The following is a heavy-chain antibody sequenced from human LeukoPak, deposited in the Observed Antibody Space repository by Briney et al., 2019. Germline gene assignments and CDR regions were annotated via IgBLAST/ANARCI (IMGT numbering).Heavy chain of an antibody. Sequence: SQTLSLTFAISGDSVSINSAAWNWIRQSPSRGLEWLGRTYYRSKWYKDYAVNGKSQITIKQDTTKNTVYLQLNDGTPEDTAVYYCARVPYYDSSGYYYGSVGFDYWGQGTLVTVSS. CDR3: ARVPYYDSSGYYYGSVGFDY. CDR1: GDSVSINSAA. D-gene: IGHD3-22*01. J-gene: IGHJ4*02. CDR2: TYYRSKWYK. V-gene: IGHV6-1*01.